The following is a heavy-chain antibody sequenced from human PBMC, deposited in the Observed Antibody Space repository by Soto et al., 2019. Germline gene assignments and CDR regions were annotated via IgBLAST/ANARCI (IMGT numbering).Heavy chain of an antibody. D-gene: IGHD2-2*01. CDR2: ISLYSDGT. Sequence: GASVKVSCKTSGYTFSNYGITRVRQAPGQPLEWLGWISLYSDGTNYAQKFQGRVSMTTDTSTTTAYMELRSLRSDDTAVYYCARVVPGAEDWFGPWGQGTLVTVYS. V-gene: IGHV1-18*01. J-gene: IGHJ5*02. CDR1: GYTFSNYG. CDR3: ARVVPGAEDWFGP.